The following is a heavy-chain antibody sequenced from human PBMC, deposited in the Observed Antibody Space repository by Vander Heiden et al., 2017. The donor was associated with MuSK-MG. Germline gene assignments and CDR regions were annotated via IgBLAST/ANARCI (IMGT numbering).Heavy chain of an antibody. CDR1: GFNFNTYG. CDR2: RWDDGSNK. Sequence: QVQLVQSGGGVVQPGRSLSLSCAASGFNFNTYGLHWVRQASGKGLGWVALRWDDGSNKYYGAAVKGRFTISRDNSKNTRYLQMNSLRAEDTAVYYCARDLQKWRSRDAFESWGQGTRVTVSS. V-gene: IGHV3-33*01. D-gene: IGHD2-15*01. J-gene: IGHJ3*02. CDR3: ARDLQKWRSRDAFES.